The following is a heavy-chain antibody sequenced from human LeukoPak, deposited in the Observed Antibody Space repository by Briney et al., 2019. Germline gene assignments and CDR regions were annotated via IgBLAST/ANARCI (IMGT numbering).Heavy chain of an antibody. CDR2: MNPNSGNT. J-gene: IGHJ4*02. CDR3: AKSSSYSGYKGDFDY. V-gene: IGHV1-8*01. Sequence: ASVKVSCKASGYTFTSYDINWVRQATGQGLEWMGWMNPNSGNTGYAQKFQGRVTMTRNTSISTAYMELSSLRAEDTALYYCAKSSSYSGYKGDFDYWGQGTLVTVSS. CDR1: GYTFTSYD. D-gene: IGHD5-12*01.